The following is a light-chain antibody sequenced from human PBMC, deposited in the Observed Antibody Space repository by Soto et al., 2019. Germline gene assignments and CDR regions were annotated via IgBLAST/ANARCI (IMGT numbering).Light chain of an antibody. CDR2: ATS. J-gene: IGKJ3*01. CDR3: QQGYKIPLFT. CDR1: QSISDY. Sequence: DIQMTQSPSSLSASVGDRVTITCRASQSISDYLNWYQQKPGKAPRLLIYATSTLQSGVPSRFSGSGSGTDFTLTISSLQPEDFATYYCQQGYKIPLFTFGPGTKVDLK. V-gene: IGKV1-39*01.